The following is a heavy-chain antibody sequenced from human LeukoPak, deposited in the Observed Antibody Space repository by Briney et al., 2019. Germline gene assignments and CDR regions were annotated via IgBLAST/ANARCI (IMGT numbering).Heavy chain of an antibody. CDR2: MNPNSGNT. CDR1: GYTFTSYD. D-gene: IGHD6-13*01. CDR3: AREGIAAAGTGIWFDP. V-gene: IGHV1-8*01. J-gene: IGHJ5*02. Sequence: GASVKVSCKASGYTFTSYDINWVRQATGQGLEWMGWMNPNSGNTGYARKLQGRVTMTRNTSISTAYMELSSLRSEDTAVYYCAREGIAAAGTGIWFDPWGQGTLVTVSS.